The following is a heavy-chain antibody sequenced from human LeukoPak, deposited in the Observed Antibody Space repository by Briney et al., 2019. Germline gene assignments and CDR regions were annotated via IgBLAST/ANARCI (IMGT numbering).Heavy chain of an antibody. D-gene: IGHD6-19*01. CDR2: IYHSGST. CDR3: ARDNKYSSGWRYFDY. V-gene: IGHV4-30-2*01. Sequence: PSETLSLTCTVSGGSISSGGYYWSWIRQPPGKGLEWIGYIYHSGSTYYNPSLKSRVTISVDRSKNQFSLKLSSVTAADTAVYYCARDNKYSSGWRYFDYWGQGTLVTVSS. CDR1: GGSISSGGYY. J-gene: IGHJ4*02.